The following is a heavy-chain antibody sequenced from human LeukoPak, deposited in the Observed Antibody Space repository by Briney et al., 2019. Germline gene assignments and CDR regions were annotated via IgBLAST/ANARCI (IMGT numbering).Heavy chain of an antibody. CDR3: ARDPLQYHDLLTGSQPQYYFDF. D-gene: IGHD3-9*01. CDR1: GYTFTNYA. V-gene: IGHV1-3*03. J-gene: IGHJ4*02. CDR2: INAGNGDT. Sequence: ASVNVSCKASGYTFTNYAIHWVRQAPGQRLEWMGWINAGNGDTKYSQEFQGRVTITRDTSANTAYMQLSSLRSEDMAVYYCARDPLQYHDLLTGSQPQYYFDFWGQGTLVTVSS.